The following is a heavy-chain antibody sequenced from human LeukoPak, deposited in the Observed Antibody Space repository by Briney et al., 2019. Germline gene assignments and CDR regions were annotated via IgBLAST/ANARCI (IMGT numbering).Heavy chain of an antibody. CDR3: ATVGFSGSGSYYSDAFDI. CDR1: GYTLTELS. V-gene: IGHV1-24*01. J-gene: IGHJ3*02. Sequence: ASVKVSCKVSGYTLTELSMHWVRQAPGKGLEWMGGFDPEDGETIYAQKFQGRVTMTEDTSTDTAYMELSSLRSEDTAVYYCATVGFSGSGSYYSDAFDIWGQGTMVTVSS. CDR2: FDPEDGET. D-gene: IGHD3-10*01.